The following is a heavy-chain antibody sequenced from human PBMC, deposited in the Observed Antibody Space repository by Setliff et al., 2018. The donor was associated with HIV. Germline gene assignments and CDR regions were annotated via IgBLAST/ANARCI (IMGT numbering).Heavy chain of an antibody. CDR3: ARAGAEVTSHFDW. V-gene: IGHV1-18*01. Sequence: GASVKVSCKASGGTFSSYPITWVRQAPGQGLEWMGWISASNGDTNYAQKFQGRVTMTTDTSTSTAYMELRSLRSDDTAVYYCARAGAEVTSHFDWWGQGTLVTVSS. CDR2: ISASNGDT. D-gene: IGHD2-21*02. J-gene: IGHJ4*02. CDR1: GGTFSSYP.